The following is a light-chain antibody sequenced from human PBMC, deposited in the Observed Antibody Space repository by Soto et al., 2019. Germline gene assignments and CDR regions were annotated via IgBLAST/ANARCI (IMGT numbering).Light chain of an antibody. Sequence: DIQMTQSPSSLSASVLDIVTITFLASQSISSYLNWYQQKPGKAPKLLIYAASSLQSGVPSRFSGSGSGTDFTLTISSLQPEDFATYYCQQSYSTPLTFGGGTKVDI. J-gene: IGKJ4*01. V-gene: IGKV1-39*01. CDR3: QQSYSTPLT. CDR2: AAS. CDR1: QSISSY.